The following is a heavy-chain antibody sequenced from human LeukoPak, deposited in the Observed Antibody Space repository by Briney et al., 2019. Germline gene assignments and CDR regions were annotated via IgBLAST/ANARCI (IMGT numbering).Heavy chain of an antibody. CDR1: GFTVSSNY. Sequence: PGGSLRLSCAASGFTVSSNYMSWVRQGPRRRLEWVSVIYSGGSTYYADSAKGRFTISRDNSKNTLYLQMNRLRAEDTAVYYCALISSGYYRYWGQGTLVTVSS. CDR2: IYSGGST. J-gene: IGHJ4*02. V-gene: IGHV3-53*01. CDR3: ALISSGYYRY. D-gene: IGHD3-22*01.